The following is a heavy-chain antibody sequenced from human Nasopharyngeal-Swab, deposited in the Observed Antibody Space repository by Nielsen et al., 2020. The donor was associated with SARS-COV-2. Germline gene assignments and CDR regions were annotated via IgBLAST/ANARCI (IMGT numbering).Heavy chain of an antibody. V-gene: IGHV3-30-3*01. CDR3: ARDQGSSWYTYYYYYGMDV. Sequence: GESLKISCAASGFTFSSYATHWVRQAPGKGLEWVAVISYDGSKKYYADFVKGRFTISRDNSKNTLYLQMNSLRAEDTAVYYCARDQGSSWYTYYYYYGMDVWGQGTTVTVSS. CDR1: GFTFSSYA. D-gene: IGHD6-13*01. CDR2: ISYDGSKK. J-gene: IGHJ6*02.